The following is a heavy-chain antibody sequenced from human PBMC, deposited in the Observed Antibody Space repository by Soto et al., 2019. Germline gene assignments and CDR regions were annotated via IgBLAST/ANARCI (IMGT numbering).Heavy chain of an antibody. CDR3: ARRGPGTYFDY. Sequence: PRGSLRLSCAASGFTFSSYAMNWVRQAPGKGLEWVSVISGSGDSTYYADSVKGRFTISRDNSKNTLYLQMNSLRTEDTAVYYCARRGPGTYFDYWGQGTLVTVSS. J-gene: IGHJ4*02. V-gene: IGHV3-23*01. CDR2: ISGSGDST. CDR1: GFTFSSYA. D-gene: IGHD6-13*01.